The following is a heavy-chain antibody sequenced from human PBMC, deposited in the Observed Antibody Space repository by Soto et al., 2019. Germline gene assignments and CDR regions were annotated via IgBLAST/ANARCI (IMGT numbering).Heavy chain of an antibody. J-gene: IGHJ6*03. CDR1: GFTFSSYA. CDR2: ISGSGGST. D-gene: IGHD2-2*01. V-gene: IGHV3-23*01. Sequence: EVQLLESGGGLVQPGGSPRLSCAASGFTFSSYAMSWVRQAPGKGLEWVSAISGSGGSTYYADSVKGRFTISRDNSKNTLYLQMNSLRAEDTAVYYCAKPRLADKGYCSSTSCYLSYYMDVWGKGTTVTVSS. CDR3: AKPRLADKGYCSSTSCYLSYYMDV.